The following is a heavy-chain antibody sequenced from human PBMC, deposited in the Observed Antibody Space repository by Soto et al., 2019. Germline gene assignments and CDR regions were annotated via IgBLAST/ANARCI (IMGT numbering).Heavy chain of an antibody. Sequence: SVKVSCKASGGTFSSYAISWVRQAPGQGLEWMGGIIPIFGTANYAQKFQGRVTITADTSASTVYMELSSLRSEDTAVYYCARVGTGTNPSYFDYWGQGTLVTVSS. V-gene: IGHV1-69*06. J-gene: IGHJ4*02. CDR2: IIPIFGTA. CDR3: ARVGTGTNPSYFDY. D-gene: IGHD1-7*01. CDR1: GGTFSSYA.